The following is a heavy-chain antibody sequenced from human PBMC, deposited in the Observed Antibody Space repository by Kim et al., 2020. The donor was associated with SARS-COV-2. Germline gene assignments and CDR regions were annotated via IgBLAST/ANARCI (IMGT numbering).Heavy chain of an antibody. V-gene: IGHV1-18*01. J-gene: IGHJ4*02. CDR2: INAYNGNT. CDR3: ASDDHYDSSGYYPFDY. CDR1: RYTFTSYG. Sequence: ASVKVSCKASRYTFTSYGISWVRQAPGQGLEWMGRINAYNGNTNYAQKLQGRVTMTTDTSTSTAYMELRSLRSDDTAVYYCASDDHYDSSGYYPFDYWGQGTLVTVSS. D-gene: IGHD3-22*01.